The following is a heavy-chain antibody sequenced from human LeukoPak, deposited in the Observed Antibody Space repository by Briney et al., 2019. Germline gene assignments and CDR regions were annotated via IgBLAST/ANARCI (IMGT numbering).Heavy chain of an antibody. D-gene: IGHD6-13*01. CDR3: AKDAAAAGPPGYYGMDV. CDR1: GFTFSSNA. J-gene: IGHJ6*02. Sequence: GGSLRLSCAASGFTFSSNAMTWTRQAPGKGLEWVSAISGSGGSTYYADSVKGRFTISRDNSKNTLYLQMNSLRAEDTAVYYCAKDAAAAGPPGYYGMDVWGQGTTVTVSS. CDR2: ISGSGGST. V-gene: IGHV3-23*01.